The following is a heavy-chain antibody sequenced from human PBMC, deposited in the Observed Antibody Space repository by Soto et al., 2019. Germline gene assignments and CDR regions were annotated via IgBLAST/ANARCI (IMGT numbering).Heavy chain of an antibody. CDR2: IYYSGST. J-gene: IGHJ3*02. CDR3: ARGIAGRKGAFDI. CDR1: GGSISSYY. D-gene: IGHD6-13*01. Sequence: SETLSLTCTVSGGSISSYYWSWIRQPPGKGLEWIGYIYYSGSTNYNPSLKSRVTISVDTSKNQFSLKLSSVTAADTAVYYCARGIAGRKGAFDIWGQGTMVTVSS. V-gene: IGHV4-59*01.